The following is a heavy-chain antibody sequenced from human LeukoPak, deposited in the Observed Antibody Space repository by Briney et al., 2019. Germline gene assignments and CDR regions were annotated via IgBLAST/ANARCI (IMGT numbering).Heavy chain of an antibody. V-gene: IGHV3-33*01. CDR2: IWYDGSNK. D-gene: IGHD3-22*01. CDR3: ARGTNYDSSGYYLKDWYYYGMDV. J-gene: IGHJ6*02. Sequence: GRSLRLSCAASGFTFSSYGMHWVRQAPGKGLEWVAVIWYDGSNKYYADSVKGRFTISRDNSKNTLYLQMNSLRAEDTAVYYCARGTNYDSSGYYLKDWYYYGMDVWGQGTTVTVSS. CDR1: GFTFSSYG.